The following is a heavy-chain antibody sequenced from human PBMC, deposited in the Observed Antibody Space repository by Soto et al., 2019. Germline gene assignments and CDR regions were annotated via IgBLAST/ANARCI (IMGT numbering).Heavy chain of an antibody. V-gene: IGHV1-2*04. D-gene: IGHD5-18*01. Sequence: ASVKVSCKASGYTFTGYYMHWVRQAPGQGLEWMGWINPNSGGTNYAQKFQGWVTMTRDTSISTAYMELSRLRSDDTAVYYCARGSELSYGDEYYFDYWGQGTLVTVSS. J-gene: IGHJ4*02. CDR1: GYTFTGYY. CDR3: ARGSELSYGDEYYFDY. CDR2: INPNSGGT.